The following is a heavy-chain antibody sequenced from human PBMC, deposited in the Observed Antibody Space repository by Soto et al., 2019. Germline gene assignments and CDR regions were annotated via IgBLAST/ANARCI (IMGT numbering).Heavy chain of an antibody. CDR3: AKLKGTLMELLPTLDLDY. D-gene: IGHD3-10*01. CDR1: GFTFSNYA. Sequence: EVQLLESGGGLVHPGESQRLSCAASGFTFSNYAMNWVRRVPGKGLEWVSGITSTGGTKFYADSVKGRFTISTDSSKSTVSLQMNRLRVEYTCVYYCAKLKGTLMELLPTLDLDYWGQGNLVTVSA. J-gene: IGHJ4*02. CDR2: ITSTGGTK. V-gene: IGHV3-23*01.